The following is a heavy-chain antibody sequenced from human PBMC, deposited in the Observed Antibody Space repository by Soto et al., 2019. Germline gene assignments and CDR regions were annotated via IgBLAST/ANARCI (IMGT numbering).Heavy chain of an antibody. J-gene: IGHJ6*02. CDR2: ISAYNGNT. D-gene: IGHD5-12*01. Sequence: ASVKVSCKASGYTFTSYGISWVRQAPGQGLEWMGWISAYNGNTNYAQKLQGGVTMTTDTSTSTAYMELRSLRSDDTAVYYCARDLYIVSTYYYYGMXVWSQGTTVTVSS. V-gene: IGHV1-18*01. CDR1: GYTFTSYG. CDR3: ARDLYIVSTYYYYGMXV.